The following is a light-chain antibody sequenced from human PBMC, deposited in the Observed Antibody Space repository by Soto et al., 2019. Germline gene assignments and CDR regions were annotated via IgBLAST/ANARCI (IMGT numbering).Light chain of an antibody. CDR3: QKYHSAPRT. Sequence: DIQMTQSPSSLSASVGDRVTITCRANQDISYYLAWYQQKQGKVPKLLIYAASTLQSGVPSRLSGSGSGTDFTLTISSLQPEDIATYYCQKYHSAPRTFGQGTKVEIK. V-gene: IGKV1-27*01. CDR2: AAS. J-gene: IGKJ1*01. CDR1: QDISYY.